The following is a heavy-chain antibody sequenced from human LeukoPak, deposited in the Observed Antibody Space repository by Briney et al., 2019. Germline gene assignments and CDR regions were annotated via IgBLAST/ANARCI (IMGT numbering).Heavy chain of an antibody. CDR3: ARDGSGSYYSDPGGA. V-gene: IGHV1-69*13. J-gene: IGHJ5*02. CDR1: GGTFSSYA. CDR2: IIPIFGTA. D-gene: IGHD3-10*01. Sequence: GASVKVSCQASGGTFSSYAISWVRQAPGQGLEWMGGIIPIFGTANYAQKFQGRVTITADESTSTVYMELSSLRSEDPAVYYCARDGSGSYYSDPGGAWGQGTLVTVSS.